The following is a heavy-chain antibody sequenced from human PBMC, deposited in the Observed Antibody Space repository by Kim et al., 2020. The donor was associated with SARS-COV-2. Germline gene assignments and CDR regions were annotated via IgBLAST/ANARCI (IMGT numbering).Heavy chain of an antibody. D-gene: IGHD3-22*01. J-gene: IGHJ4*02. Sequence: VKGRFTISRDNCKIKPYLQMNSLRAEDTAVYYCAKKDDRSGYCSGGFDYWGQGTLVTVSS. CDR3: AKKDDRSGYCSGGFDY. V-gene: IGHV3-30*02.